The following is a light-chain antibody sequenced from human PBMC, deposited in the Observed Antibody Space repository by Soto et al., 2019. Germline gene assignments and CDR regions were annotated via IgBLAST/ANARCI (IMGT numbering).Light chain of an antibody. CDR2: AAS. CDR3: QKDTSAPWT. J-gene: IGKJ1*01. V-gene: IGKV1-27*01. Sequence: DIQMTQSPSSLSASVGDRVTITCRASQGISNYLAWYQHKPGKVPKLLIYAASTLQSGVPSRFSGSGHGTDFTLNISSLQPEDVATYYCQKDTSAPWTFGQGTQVEIK. CDR1: QGISNY.